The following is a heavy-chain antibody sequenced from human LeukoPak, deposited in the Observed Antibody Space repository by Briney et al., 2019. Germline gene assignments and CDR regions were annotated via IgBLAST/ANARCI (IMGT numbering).Heavy chain of an antibody. CDR3: ARGPCSCDCYINH. CDR2: IYSGGNT. D-gene: IGHD2-21*02. CDR1: GFTFSSYA. Sequence: GGSLRLSCAASGFTFSSYAMSWFRQAPGKGLEWVSAIYSGGNTYYADSVKGRFTISRHNSKNTLYLQMSGLRAEDSAVYYCARGPCSCDCYINHWGQGNLVTASS. J-gene: IGHJ4*02. V-gene: IGHV3-53*04.